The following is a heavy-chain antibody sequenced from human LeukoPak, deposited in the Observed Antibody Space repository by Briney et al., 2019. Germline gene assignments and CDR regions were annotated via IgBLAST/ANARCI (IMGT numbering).Heavy chain of an antibody. J-gene: IGHJ5*02. V-gene: IGHV1-18*01. Sequence: ASVKVSCKASGYTFTSYGISWVRQAPGQGLEWMGWINPNSGGTNYAQKFQGRVTMTTDTSTSTAYMELRSLRSDDTAVYYCARIVGAFGGGPDNWFDPWGQGTLVTVSS. CDR2: INPNSGGT. CDR3: ARIVGAFGGGPDNWFDP. D-gene: IGHD1-26*01. CDR1: GYTFTSYG.